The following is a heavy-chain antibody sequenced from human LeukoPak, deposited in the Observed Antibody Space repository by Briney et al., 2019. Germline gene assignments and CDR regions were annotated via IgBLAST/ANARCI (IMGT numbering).Heavy chain of an antibody. J-gene: IGHJ6*02. V-gene: IGHV4-39*01. Sequence: SETLSLTCTVSGGSISSSSYYWGWIRQPPGKGLEWIGSIYYSGSTYYNPSLKSRVTISVDTSKNQFSLKLSSVTAADTAVYHCARNGCSGGSCFPSTFRRPYYYYGMDVWGQGTTVTVSS. CDR1: GGSISSSSYY. D-gene: IGHD2-15*01. CDR3: ARNGCSGGSCFPSTFRRPYYYYGMDV. CDR2: IYYSGST.